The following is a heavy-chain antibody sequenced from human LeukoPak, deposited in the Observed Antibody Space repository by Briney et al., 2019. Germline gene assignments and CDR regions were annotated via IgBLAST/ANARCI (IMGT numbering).Heavy chain of an antibody. Sequence: GGSLRLSCAASGFTFSSYGMHWVRQAPGKGLEWVAVISYDGSNKYYADSVKGRFTISRDNSKNTLYLQMNSLRAEDTAVYYCAKGGSYGFNHFDYWGQGTLVTVSS. CDR3: AKGGSYGFNHFDY. CDR2: ISYDGSNK. J-gene: IGHJ4*02. V-gene: IGHV3-30*18. CDR1: GFTFSSYG. D-gene: IGHD5-18*01.